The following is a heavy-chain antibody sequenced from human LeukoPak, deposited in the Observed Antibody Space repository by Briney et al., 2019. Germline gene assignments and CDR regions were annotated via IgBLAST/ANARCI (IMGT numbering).Heavy chain of an antibody. Sequence: SETLSLTCTVSGGSISSSSYYWGWIRQPPGTGLEWIGSIYYSGSTYYNPSLKSRVTISVDTSKNQFSLKLSSVTAADTAVYYCARAGSYCGGDCQGPIDYWGQGTLVTVSS. J-gene: IGHJ4*02. V-gene: IGHV4-39*01. D-gene: IGHD2-21*02. CDR1: GGSISSSSYY. CDR3: ARAGSYCGGDCQGPIDY. CDR2: IYYSGST.